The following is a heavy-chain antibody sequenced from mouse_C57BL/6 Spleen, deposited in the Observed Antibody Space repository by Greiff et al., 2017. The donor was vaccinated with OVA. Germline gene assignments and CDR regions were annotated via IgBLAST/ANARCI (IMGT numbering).Heavy chain of an antibody. Sequence: EVQLQQSGPVLVKPGASVKMSCKASGYTFTDYYMNWVKQSHGKSLEWIGVINPYNGGTSYNQKFKGKATLTVDKSSSTAYMELNSLTSEDSAVYYCARGLPRDFDYWGQGTTLTVSS. CDR2: INPYNGGT. D-gene: IGHD3-1*01. V-gene: IGHV1-19*01. J-gene: IGHJ2*01. CDR3: ARGLPRDFDY. CDR1: GYTFTDYY.